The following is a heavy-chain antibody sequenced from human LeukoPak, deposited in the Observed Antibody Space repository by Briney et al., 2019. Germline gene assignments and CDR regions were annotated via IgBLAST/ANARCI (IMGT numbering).Heavy chain of an antibody. D-gene: IGHD1-14*01. CDR3: AKDNRPTTHSFPWYYYYGMDV. CDR1: GFTFSSYG. Sequence: PGGTLRLSCAASGFTFSSYGMHWVRQAPGKGLEWVAVISYDGSNKYYADSVKGRFTISRDNSKNTLYLQMNSLRAEDTAVYYCAKDNRPTTHSFPWYYYYGMDVWGQGTTVTVSS. J-gene: IGHJ6*02. CDR2: ISYDGSNK. V-gene: IGHV3-30*18.